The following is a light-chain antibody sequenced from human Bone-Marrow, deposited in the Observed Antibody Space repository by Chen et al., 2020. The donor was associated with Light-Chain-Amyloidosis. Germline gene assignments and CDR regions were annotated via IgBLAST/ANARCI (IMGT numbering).Light chain of an antibody. V-gene: IGKV4-1*01. CDR2: WAS. CDR1: KSVLYSSNNKDS. J-gene: IGKJ4*01. CDR3: QQYYATPLT. Sequence: DIVMNQSPDSLAVSLGERATINCKSSKSVLYSSNNKDSLAWYSQKPGQPPKLVIYWASVRESGVPDRFSGSGSGTDFTLTISSLQSEEVAVYYCQQYYATPLTFGGGTKVHIK.